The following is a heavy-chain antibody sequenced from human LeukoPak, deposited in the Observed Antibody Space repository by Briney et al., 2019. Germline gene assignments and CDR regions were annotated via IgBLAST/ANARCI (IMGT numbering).Heavy chain of an antibody. CDR2: IYYSGTT. J-gene: IGHJ4*02. D-gene: IGHD2-15*01. CDR1: GGSISSYY. V-gene: IGHV4-59*12. Sequence: SETLSLTCTVSGGSISSYYWSWVRQPPGKGLEWIGYIYYSGTTNYNPSLKSRVTISVDTSKNQFSLKLSSVTAADTAVYYCARGSVVVVAATDYFDYWGQGTLVTVSS. CDR3: ARGSVVVVAATDYFDY.